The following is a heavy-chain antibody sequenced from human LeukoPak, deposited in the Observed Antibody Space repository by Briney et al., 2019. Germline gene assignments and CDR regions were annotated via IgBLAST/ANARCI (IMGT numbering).Heavy chain of an antibody. CDR2: ISAYNGNT. J-gene: IGHJ4*02. Sequence: ASVKVSCKASGYTFTSYGISWVRQAPGQGLEWMGWISAYNGNTNYAQKLQGRVTMTTDTSTSTAYMELRSLRSDGTAVYYCARGLLPDYYDSSGYYYYFDYWGQGTLVTVSS. V-gene: IGHV1-18*01. D-gene: IGHD3-22*01. CDR1: GYTFTSYG. CDR3: ARGLLPDYYDSSGYYYYFDY.